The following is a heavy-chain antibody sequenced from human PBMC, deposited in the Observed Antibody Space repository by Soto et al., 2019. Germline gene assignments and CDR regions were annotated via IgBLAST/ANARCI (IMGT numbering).Heavy chain of an antibody. CDR3: AKDFMVRGVIMYPNWFDP. D-gene: IGHD3-10*01. CDR1: QFTVNSNY. V-gene: IGHV3-23*01. J-gene: IGHJ5*02. CDR2: ISGSGGST. Sequence: PGGSLRLSCAASQFTVNSNYMSWIRQAPGKGLEWVSAISGSGGSTYYADSVKGRFTISRDNSKNTLYLQMNSLRAEDTAVYYCAKDFMVRGVIMYPNWFDPWGQGTLVTVSS.